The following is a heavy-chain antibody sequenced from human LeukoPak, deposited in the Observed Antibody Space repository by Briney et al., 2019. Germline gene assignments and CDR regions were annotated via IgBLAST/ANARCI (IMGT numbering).Heavy chain of an antibody. J-gene: IGHJ4*02. CDR2: ISGSGGTT. Sequence: QTGGSLRLSCAASGFTFSNFAMSWVRQAPGKGLEWVSGISGSGGTTYYADSVEGRFTISRDNSMNTLYLQINSLGAEDTAVYYCANQVSGNYHVFGYWGQGTLVTVSS. CDR1: GFTFSNFA. V-gene: IGHV3-23*01. CDR3: ANQVSGNYHVFGY. D-gene: IGHD1-26*01.